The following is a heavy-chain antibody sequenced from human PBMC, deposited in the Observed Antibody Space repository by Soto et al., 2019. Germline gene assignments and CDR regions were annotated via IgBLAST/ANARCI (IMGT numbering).Heavy chain of an antibody. V-gene: IGHV3-53*04. Sequence: AGGSLRLSCAASGVTVSSNYMSWVRQAPGKGLEWVSVIYSGGSTYYADSVKGRFTISRHNSKNTLYLQMNSLRAEDTAVYYCARGGSSWFRDAFDIWGQGTMVTVSS. CDR1: GVTVSSNY. CDR3: ARGGSSWFRDAFDI. J-gene: IGHJ3*02. CDR2: IYSGGST. D-gene: IGHD6-13*01.